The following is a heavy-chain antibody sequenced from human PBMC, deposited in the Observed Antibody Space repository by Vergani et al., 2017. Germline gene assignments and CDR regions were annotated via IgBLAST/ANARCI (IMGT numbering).Heavy chain of an antibody. Sequence: QVQLQQWGAGLLKPSETLSLTYAVYGGSFSGYYWSWIRQPPGKGLEWIGEINHSGSTNYNPSLKSRVTISVDTSKNQFSLKLSSVTAADTAVYYCARAIFGVVNNNWFDPWGQGTLVTVSS. J-gene: IGHJ5*02. V-gene: IGHV4-34*01. D-gene: IGHD3-3*01. CDR1: GGSFSGYY. CDR3: ARAIFGVVNNNWFDP. CDR2: INHSGST.